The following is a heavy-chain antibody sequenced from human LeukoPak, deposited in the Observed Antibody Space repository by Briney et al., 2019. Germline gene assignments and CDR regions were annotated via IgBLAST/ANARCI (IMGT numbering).Heavy chain of an antibody. V-gene: IGHV3-20*04. CDR1: GFTFDDYG. CDR3: ARSVAASRDY. CDR2: INWNGGST. J-gene: IGHJ4*02. Sequence: GGSLRLSCAASGFTFDDYGMSWVRQAPGKGLEWVSGINWNGGSTGYADSVKGRFTISRDDAKNSLCLQMNSLRAEDTALYYCARSVAASRDYWGQGTLVTVSS. D-gene: IGHD2-15*01.